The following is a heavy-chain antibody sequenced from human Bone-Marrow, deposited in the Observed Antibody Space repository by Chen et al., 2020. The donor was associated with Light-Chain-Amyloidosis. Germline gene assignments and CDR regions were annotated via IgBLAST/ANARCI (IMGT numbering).Heavy chain of an antibody. V-gene: IGHV1-69*01. CDR2: IIPILGTA. CDR1: GGTFNTYA. Sequence: QVQLVQSGAEVKKPGASVKVSCKASGGTFNTYAINWVRQAPGQGLEWMGGIIPILGTASYAQKFQGRVTITADEASSTAYMERGSLTSGDTAVYYCAEGPYSNLGYWGQGTLVTVSS. D-gene: IGHD4-4*01. J-gene: IGHJ4*02. CDR3: AEGPYSNLGY.